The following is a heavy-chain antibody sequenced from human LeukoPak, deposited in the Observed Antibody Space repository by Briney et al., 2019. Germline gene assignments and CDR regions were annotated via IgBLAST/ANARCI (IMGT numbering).Heavy chain of an antibody. CDR2: IIPIFGTA. CDR3: ASAREAWSYGSFFPPVL. V-gene: IGHV1-69*06. D-gene: IGHD5-18*01. J-gene: IGHJ4*02. Sequence: ASVKVSCKASGGTFSSYAISWVRQAPGQGLEWMGGIIPIFGTANYAQKFQGRVTITADKSTGTAYMELSSLRSEDTAVYYCASAREAWSYGSFFPPVLWGQGTLVTVSS. CDR1: GGTFSSYA.